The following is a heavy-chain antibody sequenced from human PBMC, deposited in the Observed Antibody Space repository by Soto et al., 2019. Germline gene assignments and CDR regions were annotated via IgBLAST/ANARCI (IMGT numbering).Heavy chain of an antibody. Sequence: QITLQESGPTLVKPTPTLTLTCTFSGFSFTTAGLAVGWIRQTPGGALEWLTPIYYNDNRRFSPSLKTRLTITGHTSNNQELHTLNNEDPGDTATYFCSNSDGGYEIIYFEFWGQGIQVTVTS. CDR3: SNSDGGYEIIYFEF. V-gene: IGHV2-5*01. CDR2: IYYNDNR. D-gene: IGHD5-12*01. J-gene: IGHJ4*02. CDR1: GFSFTTAGLA.